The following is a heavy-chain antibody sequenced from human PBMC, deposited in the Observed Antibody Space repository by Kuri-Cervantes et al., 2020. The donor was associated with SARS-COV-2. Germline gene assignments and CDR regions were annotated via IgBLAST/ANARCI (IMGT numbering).Heavy chain of an antibody. CDR2: IYSGGST. CDR1: GFTVSSNY. CDR3: ARPMVWDQYYYDSSGYKAPGYYYGMDV. J-gene: IGHJ6*02. D-gene: IGHD3-22*01. Sequence: GVSLKISCAASGFTVSSNYMSCVRQAPGKGLEWVSVIYSGGSTYYADSVQGRFTISRHNSKNTLYLQMNSLKASDTAMYYCARPMVWDQYYYDSSGYKAPGYYYGMDVWGQGTTVTVSS. V-gene: IGHV3-53*01.